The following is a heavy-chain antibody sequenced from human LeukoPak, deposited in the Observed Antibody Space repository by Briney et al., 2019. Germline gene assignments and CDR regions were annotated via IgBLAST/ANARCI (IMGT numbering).Heavy chain of an antibody. CDR2: ISGSGGST. CDR3: ARGALRDAFDI. Sequence: GGSLRLSCAASGFTFSSYAMSWVRQAPGKGLEWVSAISGSGGSTYYADSVEGRCTISRDNSKNTLYLQMNSLRVEDTAVYYCARGALRDAFDIWGQGTMVTVSS. D-gene: IGHD4-17*01. CDR1: GFTFSSYA. J-gene: IGHJ3*02. V-gene: IGHV3-23*01.